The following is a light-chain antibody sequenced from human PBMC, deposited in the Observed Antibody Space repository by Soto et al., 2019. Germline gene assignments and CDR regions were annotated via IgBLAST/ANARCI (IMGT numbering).Light chain of an antibody. CDR2: GAS. V-gene: IGKV3-20*01. J-gene: IGKJ1*01. Sequence: EIVLPQSPGTLSLSPGERATLSCRASQSVSNNYLAWYQQKPGQAPRLLIYGASNRATGIPDRFSGSGSGTDFTLTISRLEPEDFAVYYCQQYGSSLTWTFGQGTKVDIK. CDR3: QQYGSSLTWT. CDR1: QSVSNNY.